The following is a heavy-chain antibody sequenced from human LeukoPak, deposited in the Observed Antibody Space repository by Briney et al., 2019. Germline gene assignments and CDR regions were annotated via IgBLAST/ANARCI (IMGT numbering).Heavy chain of an antibody. V-gene: IGHV3-23*01. CDR2: ISGSGGST. Sequence: GGSLRLSCAASGFTFSSYAMSWVRQAPGKGLEWVSAISGSGGSTYYADSVKGRFTISRDNSKNTLYLQMNSLRAEDTAVYYCAGRVIEWYYFDYWGQGTLVTVSS. D-gene: IGHD3-3*01. J-gene: IGHJ4*02. CDR3: AGRVIEWYYFDY. CDR1: GFTFSSYA.